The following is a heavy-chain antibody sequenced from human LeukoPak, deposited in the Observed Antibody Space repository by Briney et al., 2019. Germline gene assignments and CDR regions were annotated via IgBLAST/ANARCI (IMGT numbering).Heavy chain of an antibody. V-gene: IGHV1-2*02. CDR1: GYTFTGYY. CDR2: INPNSGGT. D-gene: IGHD3-10*01. CDR3: ARTWFGELLVVDY. J-gene: IGHJ4*02. Sequence: ASVRVSCKASGYTFTGYYMHWVRQAPGQGLEWMGWINPNSGGTNYAQKFQGRVTMTRDTSISTAYMELSRLRSDDTAVYYCARTWFGELLVVDYWGQGTLVTVSS.